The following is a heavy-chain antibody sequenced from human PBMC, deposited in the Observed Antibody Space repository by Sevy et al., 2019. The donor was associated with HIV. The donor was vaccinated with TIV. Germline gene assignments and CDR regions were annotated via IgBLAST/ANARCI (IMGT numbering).Heavy chain of an antibody. CDR1: AYTFSSYG. J-gene: IGHJ5*02. V-gene: IGHV1-18*01. CDR2: ISGYNSNR. Sequence: ASVKVSCKASAYTFSSYGISWVRQAPEQGLEWMGWISGYNSNRKYAQKFQDRVTMTTDTSTSTAYMELRSLRSDDTAVYYCARCLGGLRPWEYNWFDPWGQGTLVTVSS. CDR3: ARCLGGLRPWEYNWFDP. D-gene: IGHD1-26*01.